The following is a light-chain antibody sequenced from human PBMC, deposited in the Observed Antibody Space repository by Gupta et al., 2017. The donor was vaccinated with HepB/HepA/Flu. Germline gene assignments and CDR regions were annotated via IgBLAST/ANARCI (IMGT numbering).Light chain of an antibody. V-gene: IGLV2-14*03. CDR3: SSSTSSGTLV. CDR2: DVS. J-gene: IGLJ2*01. Sequence: QSALTQPASVSGSPGQSITISCTGTSSDVGGYNYVSWYQLHPGKAPKFRIYDVSNRPSGVSNRCSGSKSGNKAFMNLSGLQAEDDAYEYCSSSTSSGTLVFGGGTKLTVL. CDR1: SSDVGGYNY.